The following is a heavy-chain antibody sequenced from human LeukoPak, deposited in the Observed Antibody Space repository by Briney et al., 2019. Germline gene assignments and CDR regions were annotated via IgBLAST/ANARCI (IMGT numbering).Heavy chain of an antibody. J-gene: IGHJ3*02. V-gene: IGHV3-74*01. Sequence: GGSLRLSCAASGFTFSNYWMHWVRQAPGKGLVWVSRINSDGRSTKYADSVKGRFTISRDNAKNTLYLQMDSLRAEDTAVYYCVRDRAVSPFPPDAFDMWGQGTMVTVAS. CDR2: INSDGRST. CDR3: VRDRAVSPFPPDAFDM. CDR1: GFTFSNYW. D-gene: IGHD4-17*01.